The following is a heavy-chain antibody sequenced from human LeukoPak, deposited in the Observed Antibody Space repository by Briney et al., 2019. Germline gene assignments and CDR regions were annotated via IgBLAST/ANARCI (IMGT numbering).Heavy chain of an antibody. CDR1: GASISNYY. Sequence: SETLSLTCTVSGASISNYYWSWIRQPPGQGLEWIGYIHYNGGTNYNPSLTSRVTVSLDTSKNQFSLSLSSVSAADTATYYCARAPYYYYMDFLGKGTTVTVSS. V-gene: IGHV4-59*01. CDR2: IHYNGGT. J-gene: IGHJ6*03. CDR3: ARAPYYYYMDF.